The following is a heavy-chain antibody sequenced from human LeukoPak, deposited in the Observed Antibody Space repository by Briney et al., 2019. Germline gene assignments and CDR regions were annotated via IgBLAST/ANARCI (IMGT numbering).Heavy chain of an antibody. J-gene: IGHJ4*02. CDR2: IYPGDSDT. CDR1: GYTFISHW. CDR3: AKQAYGDHYFDY. Sequence: GGSLQIFCRGSGYTFISHWIGWVRQMPGKRLVWLGTIYPGDSDTRYSPSFQGQVIFSADKSISTAYLQWSSLKASDTAMYYCAKQAYGDHYFDYWGRGTLVTVSS. D-gene: IGHD4-17*01. V-gene: IGHV5-51*01.